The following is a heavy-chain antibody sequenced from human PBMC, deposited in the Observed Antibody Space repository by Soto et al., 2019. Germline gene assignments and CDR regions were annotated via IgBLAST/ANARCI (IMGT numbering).Heavy chain of an antibody. V-gene: IGHV1-18*04. CDR2: ISAYNGNT. CDR1: GYTFTSYG. CDR3: ARDRGGGPGLYYYYGMDV. D-gene: IGHD2-15*01. Sequence: QVQLVQSGAEVKKPGASVKVSCKASGYTFTSYGISWVRQAPGQGLEWMGWISAYNGNTNYAQKLQGRVTMTTDTATSTAYMEIRSLRSDDTGVYYCARDRGGGPGLYYYYGMDVWGQGTTVTVSS. J-gene: IGHJ6*02.